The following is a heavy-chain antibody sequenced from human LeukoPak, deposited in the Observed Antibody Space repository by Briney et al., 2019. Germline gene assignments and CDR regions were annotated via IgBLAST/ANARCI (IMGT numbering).Heavy chain of an antibody. Sequence: GGSLRLSCVASGITVTSNHMSWVRQAPGKELEWVSVIYSGGSTYYADSVKGRFTISRDNSKNTLYLQMDSLRTEDTAVYFCAKLYNYGYINWGQGTLVTVSS. V-gene: IGHV3-66*01. CDR3: AKLYNYGYIN. D-gene: IGHD5-18*01. CDR2: IYSGGST. CDR1: GITVTSNH. J-gene: IGHJ4*02.